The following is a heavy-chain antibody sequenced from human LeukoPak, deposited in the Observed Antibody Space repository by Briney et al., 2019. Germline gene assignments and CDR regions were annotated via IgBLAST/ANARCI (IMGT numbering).Heavy chain of an antibody. J-gene: IGHJ5*02. V-gene: IGHV3-11*01. CDR1: GFTFSDYY. CDR3: ARIGGCSSTSCYTYNWFDP. D-gene: IGHD2-2*02. CDR2: ISSSGSTI. Sequence: KSGGSLRLSCAASGFTFSDYYMSWIRQAPGKRLEWVSYISSSGSTIYYADSVKGRFTISRDNAKNSLYLQMNSLRAEDTAVYYCARIGGCSSTSCYTYNWFDPWGQGTLVTVSS.